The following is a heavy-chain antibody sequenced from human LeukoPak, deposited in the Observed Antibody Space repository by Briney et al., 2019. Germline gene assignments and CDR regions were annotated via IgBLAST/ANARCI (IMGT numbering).Heavy chain of an antibody. D-gene: IGHD3-10*01. J-gene: IGHJ6*02. V-gene: IGHV1-69*04. CDR2: IIPIFGIA. Sequence: SVKVSCKASGGTFSSYAISWVRQAPGQGLEWMGRIIPIFGIANYAQKFQGRVTITADKSTSTAYMELSSLRSEDTAVYYCARDQITMVRGVIIRCGMDVWGQGTTVTVSS. CDR1: GGTFSSYA. CDR3: ARDQITMVRGVIIRCGMDV.